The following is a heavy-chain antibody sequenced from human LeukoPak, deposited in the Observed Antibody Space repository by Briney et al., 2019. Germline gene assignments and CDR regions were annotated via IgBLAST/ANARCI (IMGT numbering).Heavy chain of an antibody. J-gene: IGHJ4*02. CDR2: IYHSGST. Sequence: PSETLSLICAVSGGSISSGYWWSWVRQPPQKGLEWIGEIYHSGSTNYNPSLKSRVTMSLDKSKNQFSLKLSSVTAADTAVYYCAFRAPGWRIFGVVIRFLDYWGQGTLVTVSS. D-gene: IGHD3-3*01. CDR3: AFRAPGWRIFGVVIRFLDY. V-gene: IGHV4-4*02. CDR1: GGSISSGYW.